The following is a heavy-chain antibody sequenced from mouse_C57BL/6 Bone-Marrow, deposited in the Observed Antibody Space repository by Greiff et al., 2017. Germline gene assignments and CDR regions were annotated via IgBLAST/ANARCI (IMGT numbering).Heavy chain of an antibody. D-gene: IGHD1-1*01. CDR1: GYTFTSYW. V-gene: IGHV1-53*01. Sequence: QVQLQQPGTELVKPGASVKLSCKASGYTFTSYWMHWVKQRPGQGLEWIGNINPNNGGSNYNEKFKNKATLTVDKSSSTTYMQLSSLTSEDSAVYFCARSGVYGSSLYLYFDVWGTGTTVTVSS. J-gene: IGHJ1*03. CDR2: INPNNGGS. CDR3: ARSGVYGSSLYLYFDV.